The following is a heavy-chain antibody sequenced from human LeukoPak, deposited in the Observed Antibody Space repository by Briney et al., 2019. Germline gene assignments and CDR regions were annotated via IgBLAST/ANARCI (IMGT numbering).Heavy chain of an antibody. D-gene: IGHD2-15*01. J-gene: IGHJ4*02. Sequence: SETLSLTCTISGGSISSDYWSWIRQPPGKGLEWIGYIYYSGSANYNPSLKSRVTISADTSKNQFSLKLSSVTAADTAVYYCARVLGYCSAGSCYPSFDYWGQGTLVTVSS. V-gene: IGHV4-59*01. CDR1: GGSISSDY. CDR3: ARVLGYCSAGSCYPSFDY. CDR2: IYYSGSA.